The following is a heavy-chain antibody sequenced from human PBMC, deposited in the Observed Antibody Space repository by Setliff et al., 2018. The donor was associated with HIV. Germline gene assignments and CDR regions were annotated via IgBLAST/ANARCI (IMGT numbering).Heavy chain of an antibody. CDR3: ARRSQNYYYMDV. V-gene: IGHV5-51*01. J-gene: IGHJ6*03. CDR2: IYPDDSDI. Sequence: GESLKISCKGSGYSFATYWIGWVRQMPGKGLEWMGIIYPDDSDIRYSPSFQGQVTISADKSINTAYLQWSSLKASDTAMYYCARRSQNYYYMDVWGKGTTVTVSS. CDR1: GYSFATYW.